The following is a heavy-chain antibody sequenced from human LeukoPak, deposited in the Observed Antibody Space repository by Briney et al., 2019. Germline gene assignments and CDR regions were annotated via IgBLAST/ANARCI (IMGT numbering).Heavy chain of an antibody. V-gene: IGHV3-23*01. CDR2: ISGSGGST. D-gene: IGHD2-15*01. CDR3: AKLGYCSGGSCYALYDY. CDR1: GFTFSSYA. J-gene: IGHJ4*02. Sequence: GGSLRLSCAAYGFTFSSYAMSWVRQAPGKGLEWVSAISGSGGSTYYADSVKGRFTISRDNSKNTLYLQMNSLRAEDTAVYYCAKLGYCSGGSCYALYDYWGQGTLVTVSS.